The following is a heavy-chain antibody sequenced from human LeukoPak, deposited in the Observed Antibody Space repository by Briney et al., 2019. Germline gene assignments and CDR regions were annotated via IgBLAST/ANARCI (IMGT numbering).Heavy chain of an antibody. CDR3: ASLHITYYYDSSGYPDDY. J-gene: IGHJ4*02. Sequence: SETLSLTCTVSGGSISSSSYYWGWIRQPPGQGLEWIGSIYYSGSTYYNPSLKSRVTISVDTSKNQFSLKLSSVTAADTAVYYCASLHITYYYDSSGYPDDYWGQGTLVTVSS. D-gene: IGHD3-22*01. CDR1: GGSISSSSYY. V-gene: IGHV4-39*01. CDR2: IYYSGST.